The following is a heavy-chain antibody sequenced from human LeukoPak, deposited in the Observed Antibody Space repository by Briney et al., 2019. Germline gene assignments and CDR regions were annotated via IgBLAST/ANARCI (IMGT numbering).Heavy chain of an antibody. CDR1: GGTFSSYA. Sequence: GASVKVSCKASGGTFSSYAISWVRQAPGQGLEWMGRIIPILGIANYAQKFQGRVTITTDESTSTAYMELSSLRSEDTAVYYCARVRCSGGSCYLYYFDYWGQGTRVTVSS. D-gene: IGHD2-15*01. J-gene: IGHJ4*02. CDR2: IIPILGIA. CDR3: ARVRCSGGSCYLYYFDY. V-gene: IGHV1-69*04.